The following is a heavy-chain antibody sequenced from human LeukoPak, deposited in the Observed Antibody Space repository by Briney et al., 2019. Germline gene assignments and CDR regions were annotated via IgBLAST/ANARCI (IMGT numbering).Heavy chain of an antibody. Sequence: GASVKVSCKASGGTFSSYAISWVRQAPGQGLEWMGGIIPIFGTANYAQKFQGRVTITTDESTSTAYMELSSLRSEDTAVYYCARVRLAGEPNDDNWFDPWGQGTLVTVSS. CDR3: ARVRLAGEPNDDNWFDP. CDR1: GGTFSSYA. V-gene: IGHV1-69*05. CDR2: IIPIFGTA. J-gene: IGHJ5*02. D-gene: IGHD6-19*01.